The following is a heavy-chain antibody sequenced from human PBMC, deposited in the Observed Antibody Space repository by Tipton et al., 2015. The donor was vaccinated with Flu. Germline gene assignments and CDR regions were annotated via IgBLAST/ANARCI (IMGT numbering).Heavy chain of an antibody. CDR1: EFTFSGSA. V-gene: IGHV3-73*01. J-gene: IGHJ4*02. CDR2: IRSKANSYAT. D-gene: IGHD3-22*01. CDR3: TRHSDYYDSSGYPFDY. Sequence: SLRLSCAASEFTFSGSAMHWVRQASGKGLEWVGRIRSKANSYATAYAASVKGRFTISRDDSKNTAYLQMNSLKTEDTAVYYCTRHSDYYDSSGYPFDYWGQGTLVTVSS.